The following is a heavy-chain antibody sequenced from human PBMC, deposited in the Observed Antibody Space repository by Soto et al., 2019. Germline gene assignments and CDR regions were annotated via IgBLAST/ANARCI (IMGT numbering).Heavy chain of an antibody. J-gene: IGHJ5*01. Sequence: EVQLVESGGGLVKPGGSLRVSCAASGFTFSNYSMNWVRQAPGKGLEWVSSISSTSKYIYYADSVKGRFTISRDNAKKSLYLQMNSLRAEDTAVYYCVRGLCSGWFDYWCQGTLVTVSA. CDR3: VRGLCSGWFDY. CDR1: GFTFSNYS. CDR2: ISSTSKYI. D-gene: IGHD6-19*01. V-gene: IGHV3-21*01.